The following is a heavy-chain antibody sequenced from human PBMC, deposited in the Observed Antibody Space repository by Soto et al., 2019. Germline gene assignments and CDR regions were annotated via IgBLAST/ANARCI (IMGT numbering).Heavy chain of an antibody. CDR2: ISGSGGST. J-gene: IGHJ4*02. CDR1: GFTFSSYA. V-gene: IGHV3-23*01. D-gene: IGHD1-26*01. CDR3: AKAQGDRLSFDY. Sequence: EVQLLESGGGLIQPGGSLRLSCAASGFTFSSYAMSWVRQAPGKGLEWVSAISGSGGSTYYADSVKGRFTISRDNSKNTLYLQMNSLRAEDTAVYYCAKAQGDRLSFDYWGQGTLVTVSS.